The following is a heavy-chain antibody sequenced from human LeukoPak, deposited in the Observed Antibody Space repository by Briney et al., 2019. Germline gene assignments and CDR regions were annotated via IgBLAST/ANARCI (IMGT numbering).Heavy chain of an antibody. J-gene: IGHJ6*02. V-gene: IGHV3-43*02. CDR1: GFTFGDYA. CDR2: ISGDGGST. D-gene: IGHD3-9*01. CDR3: AKDRYDILTGIHYYGMDV. Sequence: PGGSLRLSCAASGFTFGDYAMHWVRQAPGKGLEWVSLISGDGGSTYYADSVKGRFTISRDNSKNSLYLQMNSLRTEDTALYYCAKDRYDILTGIHYYGMDVWGQGTTVTVSS.